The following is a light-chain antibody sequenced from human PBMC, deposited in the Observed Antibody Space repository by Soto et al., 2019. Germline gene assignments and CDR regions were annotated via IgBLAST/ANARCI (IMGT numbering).Light chain of an antibody. J-gene: IGKJ4*01. CDR3: QQRSNWPPLT. Sequence: EIVMTQSPATLSVSPGERATLSCGASQSVSSYLAWYQQKPGQAPRLLIYDASNRATGIPARFSGSGSGTDFTLTISSLEPEDFAVYYCQQRSNWPPLTFGGGTKVDIK. V-gene: IGKV3-11*01. CDR2: DAS. CDR1: QSVSSY.